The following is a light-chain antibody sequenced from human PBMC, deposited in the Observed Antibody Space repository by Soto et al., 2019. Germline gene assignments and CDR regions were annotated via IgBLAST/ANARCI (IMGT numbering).Light chain of an antibody. V-gene: IGLV1-40*01. J-gene: IGLJ1*01. CDR3: QSYDISLSGFHV. Sequence: SVLTQPPSVYGAPGQRVTISCNGSISNIGAGYDVHWYQQLPGTVPKVLIYGNSNRPSGVPDRFSGSKSGTSASLAITGLQAEDEADYYCQSYDISLSGFHVFGTGTKVTVL. CDR2: GNS. CDR1: ISNIGAGYD.